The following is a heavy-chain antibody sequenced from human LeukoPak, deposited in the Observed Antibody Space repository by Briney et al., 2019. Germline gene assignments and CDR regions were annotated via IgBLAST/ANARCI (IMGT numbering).Heavy chain of an antibody. CDR1: GFTFSSYS. CDR3: ARDVEVGAFDY. J-gene: IGHJ4*02. V-gene: IGHV3-21*01. Sequence: GGSLRLSCAASGFTFSSYSINWVRQAPGKGLEWVSSISSSSSYIYYADSVKGRFTISRDNAKNSLYLQMNSLRAEDTAVYYCARDVEVGAFDYWGQGTLVTVSS. CDR2: ISSSSSYI. D-gene: IGHD1-26*01.